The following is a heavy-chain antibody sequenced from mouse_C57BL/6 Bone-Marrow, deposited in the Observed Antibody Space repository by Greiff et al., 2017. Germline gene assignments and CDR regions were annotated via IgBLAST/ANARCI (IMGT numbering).Heavy chain of an antibody. V-gene: IGHV1-61*01. Sequence: QVQLKQPGAELVRPGSSVKLSCKASGYTFTSFWMDWVKQRPGQGLEWFGNIYPSASETHYNQKFKDKAILTVVKSSSTAYMQLSSLTSEDSAVYYCAMGIYYDYDAEAMDYRGQGASGTISS. CDR3: AMGIYYDYDAEAMDY. CDR1: GYTFTSFW. J-gene: IGHJ4*01. CDR2: IYPSASET. D-gene: IGHD2-4*01.